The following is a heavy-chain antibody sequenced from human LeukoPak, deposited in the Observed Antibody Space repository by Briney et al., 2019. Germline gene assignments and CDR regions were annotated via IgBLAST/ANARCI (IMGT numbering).Heavy chain of an antibody. CDR1: GFTFSHYG. CDR3: AELGITMIGGV. CDR2: ISSSSYYI. J-gene: IGHJ6*04. V-gene: IGHV3-21*01. D-gene: IGHD3-10*02. Sequence: GGSLRLSCAASGFTFSHYGIRWVRQAPGKGLEWVSSISSSSYYIYYADSVKGRFTISRDNAKNSLYLQMNSLRAEDTAVYYCAELGITMIGGVWGKGTTVTISS.